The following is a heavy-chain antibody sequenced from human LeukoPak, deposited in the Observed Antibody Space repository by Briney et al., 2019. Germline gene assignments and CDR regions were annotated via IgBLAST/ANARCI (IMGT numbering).Heavy chain of an antibody. CDR1: GFTFSTYN. V-gene: IGHV3-23*01. Sequence: PGGSLRLSCAASGFTFSTYNMNWVRHAPGKGLEWVSAISGSGGSTYYADSVKGWFTISRDNPKNTLYLQMNSLRAEDTAVYYCAKRRGVVASSGADYYYYMDVWGKGTTVTISS. CDR3: AKRRGVVASSGADYYYYMDV. J-gene: IGHJ6*03. D-gene: IGHD2-15*01. CDR2: ISGSGGST.